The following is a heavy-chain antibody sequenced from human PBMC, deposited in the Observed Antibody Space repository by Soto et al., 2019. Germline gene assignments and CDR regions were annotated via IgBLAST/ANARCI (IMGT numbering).Heavy chain of an antibody. J-gene: IGHJ4*02. CDR2: VYYSGST. V-gene: IGHV4-59*01. CDR1: GGSINDYY. CDR3: ATGRYYYGSEY. Sequence: QVQLQESGPGLVKPSETLSLTCTVSGGSINDYYWSWIRQPPGKGLEWIGYVYYSGSTNYNPSLNSPVTISLATPKDQFSLKLSSVTAADPAVYYCATGRYYYGSEYWGQGTLVTVSS. D-gene: IGHD3-10*01.